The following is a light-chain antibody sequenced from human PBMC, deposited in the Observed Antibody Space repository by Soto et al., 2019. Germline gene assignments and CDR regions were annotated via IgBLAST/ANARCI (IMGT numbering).Light chain of an antibody. V-gene: IGKV3-15*01. CDR3: RGKRT. Sequence: EIVMTQSPATLSVSPGERATLSCRASQSVSSNLAWYQQKPGQAPRLLIYGASTRATGIPARFSGSGSGTEFTLTISSLQSEDFAVYYCRGKRTFGQGTKVVIK. CDR2: GAS. J-gene: IGKJ1*01. CDR1: QSVSSN.